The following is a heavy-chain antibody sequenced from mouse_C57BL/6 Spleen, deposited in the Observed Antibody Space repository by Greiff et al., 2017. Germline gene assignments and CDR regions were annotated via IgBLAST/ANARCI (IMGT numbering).Heavy chain of an antibody. CDR1: GFTFSSYA. Sequence: EVQGVESGAGLVKPGGSLKLSCAASGFTFSSYAMSWVRQTPEKRLEWVAYISSGGDYIYYADTVKGRFTISRDNARNTLYLQMSSLKSEDTAMYYCTIYYYGSSYAMDYWGQGTSVTVSS. CDR2: ISSGGDYI. V-gene: IGHV5-9-1*02. D-gene: IGHD1-1*01. J-gene: IGHJ4*01. CDR3: TIYYYGSSYAMDY.